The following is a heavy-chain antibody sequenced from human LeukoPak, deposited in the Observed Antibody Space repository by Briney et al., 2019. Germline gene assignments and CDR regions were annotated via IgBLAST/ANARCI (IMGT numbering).Heavy chain of an antibody. V-gene: IGHV3-23*01. J-gene: IGHJ6*02. Sequence: PGGSLRLSCAASGFTFSSYAMSWVRQAPGKGLEWVSGISGSGGSTYYADSVKGRFTISRDNAKNSLYLQMNSLRAEDTAVYYCARELGATPFYYYGMDVWGQGTTVTVSS. CDR1: GFTFSSYA. CDR2: ISGSGGST. D-gene: IGHD1-26*01. CDR3: ARELGATPFYYYGMDV.